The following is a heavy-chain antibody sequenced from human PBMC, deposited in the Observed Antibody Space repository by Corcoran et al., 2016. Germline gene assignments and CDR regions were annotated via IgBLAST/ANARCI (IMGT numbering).Heavy chain of an antibody. CDR1: GFTFSSYS. CDR2: ISSSSSYI. Sequence: EVQLVESGGGLVKPGGSLRLSCAASGFTFSSYSMNWVRQAPGKGLEWVSSISSSSSYIYYADSVKGRFTISSDNAKNSLYLQMNSLRAADTSVYYCARHPMKSGGRGTFDIWGQGTMVTVSS. CDR3: ARHPMKSGGRGTFDI. V-gene: IGHV3-21*01. D-gene: IGHD2-15*01. J-gene: IGHJ3*02.